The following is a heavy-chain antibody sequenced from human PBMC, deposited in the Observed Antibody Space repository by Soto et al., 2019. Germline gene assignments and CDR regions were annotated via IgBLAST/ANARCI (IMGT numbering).Heavy chain of an antibody. CDR2: ISSSSSYI. Sequence: GAPLRRCCTACCFTFISHSMNRVRQAPGTGLEWVSSISSSSSYISYAASVKGRFTISRDNAKNSPYLQISSLRAEDTAVYYCALSCSGGGCSHTLTARWGQGTLLTVNS. V-gene: IGHV3-21*01. CDR3: ALSCSGGGCSHTLTAR. J-gene: IGHJ4*02. CDR1: CFTFISHS. D-gene: IGHD2-15*01.